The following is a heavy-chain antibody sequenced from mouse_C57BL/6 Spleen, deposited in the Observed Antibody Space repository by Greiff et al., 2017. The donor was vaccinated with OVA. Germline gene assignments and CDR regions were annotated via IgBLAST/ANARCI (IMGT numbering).Heavy chain of an antibody. V-gene: IGHV5-9*01. CDR1: GFTFSSYT. Sequence: EVLLVESGGGLVKPGGSLKLSCAASGFTFSSYTMSWVRQTPEKRLEWVATISGGGGNTYYPDSVKGRFTISRDNAKNTLYLQMSSLRSEATALYYCARDKDGFADWGQGTLVTVSA. J-gene: IGHJ3*01. CDR2: ISGGGGNT. D-gene: IGHD2-3*01. CDR3: ARDKDGFAD.